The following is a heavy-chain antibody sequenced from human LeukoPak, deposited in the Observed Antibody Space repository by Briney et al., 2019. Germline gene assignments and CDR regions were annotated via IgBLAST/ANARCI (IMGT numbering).Heavy chain of an antibody. Sequence: PSGTLSLTCAVSGGSLSSSNWWSWVRQPPGKGLEWIGEIYHSGSTNYNPSLKSRVTISVDKSKNQFSLKLSSVTAADTAVYYCARGGAGSGWYYFDYWGQGTLVTVSS. CDR2: IYHSGST. V-gene: IGHV4-4*02. J-gene: IGHJ4*02. CDR3: ARGGAGSGWYYFDY. D-gene: IGHD6-19*01. CDR1: GGSLSSSNW.